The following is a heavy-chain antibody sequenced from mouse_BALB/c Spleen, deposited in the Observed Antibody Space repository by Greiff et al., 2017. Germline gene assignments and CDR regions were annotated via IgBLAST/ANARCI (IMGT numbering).Heavy chain of an antibody. V-gene: IGHV2-6-7*01. Sequence: QVQLKESGPGLVAPSQSLSITCTVSGFSLTGYGVNWVRQPPGKGLEWLGMIWGDGSTDYNSAPKSRLSISKDNSKSQVFLKMNSLQTDDTARYYCARDVIGDRYDYAMDYWGQGTSVTVSS. J-gene: IGHJ4*01. CDR3: ARDVIGDRYDYAMDY. D-gene: IGHD2-14*01. CDR2: IWGDGST. CDR1: GFSLTGYG.